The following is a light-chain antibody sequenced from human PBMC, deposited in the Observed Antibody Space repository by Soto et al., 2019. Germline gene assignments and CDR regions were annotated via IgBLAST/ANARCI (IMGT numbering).Light chain of an antibody. Sequence: ELVLTHSPGTLSLSPGERATLSCRASQSVSSSYLAWYQQKPGQAPRLLIYDASSRATGIPDRFSGSGSGTDFTLTISRLEPEDFAVFYCQQYGSSPLTFGGGTKVDIK. CDR3: QQYGSSPLT. V-gene: IGKV3-20*01. CDR2: DAS. J-gene: IGKJ4*01. CDR1: QSVSSSY.